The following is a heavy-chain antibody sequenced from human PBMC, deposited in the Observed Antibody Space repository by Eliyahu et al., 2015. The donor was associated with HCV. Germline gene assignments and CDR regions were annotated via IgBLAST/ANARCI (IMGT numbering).Heavy chain of an antibody. Sequence: EVQLVESGGGLVQPGGSLKLSCAASGFXFSGSAMHWVRQASGKGLEWVGRIRSKANSYATAYAASVKGKFTISRDDSKNTAYLQMNSLKTEDTAVYYCTVMITFGGVIVIGYWGQGTLVTVSS. CDR2: IRSKANSYAT. J-gene: IGHJ4*02. V-gene: IGHV3-73*01. CDR1: GFXFSGSA. CDR3: TVMITFGGVIVIGY. D-gene: IGHD3-16*02.